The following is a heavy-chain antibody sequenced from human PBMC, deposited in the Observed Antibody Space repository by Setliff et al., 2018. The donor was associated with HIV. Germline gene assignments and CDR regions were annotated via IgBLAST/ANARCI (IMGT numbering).Heavy chain of an antibody. D-gene: IGHD2-15*01. CDR3: ASEDCGGGSCRPDN. CDR2: IYYSGSI. Sequence: SETLSLTCTVSGGSIRTTSYYWGWIRQPPGKELEWIGYIYYSGSIKYNPSLKSRVTISVDTSKNQFSLKLSSVTVADTAVYYCASEDCGGGSCRPDNWGQGTLVTVSS. CDR1: GGSIRTTSYY. V-gene: IGHV4-61*05. J-gene: IGHJ4*02.